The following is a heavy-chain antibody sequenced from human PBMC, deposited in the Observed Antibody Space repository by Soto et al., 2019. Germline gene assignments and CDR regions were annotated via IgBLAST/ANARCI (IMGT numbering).Heavy chain of an antibody. Sequence: EVQLLESGGGLVQPGGSLRLSCAASGFTFSSYAMNWVRQAPGKGLEWVSVISGTSGSTHYADSVKGRFTTSRDNSKNTLYLQMNSLRAEDTAVYYCAKDTYSTGRHGGSGYWRQGTLFTVSS. CDR1: GFTFSSYA. CDR2: ISGTSGST. V-gene: IGHV3-23*01. D-gene: IGHD2-8*02. J-gene: IGHJ4*02. CDR3: AKDTYSTGRHGGSGY.